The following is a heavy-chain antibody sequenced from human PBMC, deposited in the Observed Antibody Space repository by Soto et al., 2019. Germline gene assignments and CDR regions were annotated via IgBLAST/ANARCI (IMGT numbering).Heavy chain of an antibody. J-gene: IGHJ4*02. CDR2: IWYDGSNK. CDR3: PTWFGGWDY. V-gene: IGHV3-33*01. Sequence: QVQLVESGGGVVQPGRSLRLSCAASGFTFSSYGMHWVRQAPGKGLEWVAVIWYDGSNKYYADSVKGRFTISRDNSKNTLYLQMNSLRAEDTAVYYCPTWFGGWDYWGQGTLVTVSS. CDR1: GFTFSSYG. D-gene: IGHD3-10*01.